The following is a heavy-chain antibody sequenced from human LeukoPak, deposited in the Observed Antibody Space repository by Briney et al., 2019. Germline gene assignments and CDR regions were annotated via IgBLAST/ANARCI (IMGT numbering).Heavy chain of an antibody. J-gene: IGHJ4*02. V-gene: IGHV4-61*05. CDR3: ACTTPQYYYDSRYYFDY. CDR1: GGSISSSSYY. D-gene: IGHD3-22*01. Sequence: SETLSLTCTVSGGSISSSSYYWGWIRQPPGKGLEWIGYIYYSGSTNYNPSLKSRVTISVDTSKNQFSLKLSSVTAADTAVYYCACTTPQYYYDSRYYFDYWGQGTLVTVSS. CDR2: IYYSGST.